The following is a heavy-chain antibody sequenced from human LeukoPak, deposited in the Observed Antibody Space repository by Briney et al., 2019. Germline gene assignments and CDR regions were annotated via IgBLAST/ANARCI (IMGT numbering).Heavy chain of an antibody. J-gene: IGHJ4*02. CDR2: ISTVDIR. V-gene: IGHV3-23*01. CDR1: GFTFDYSA. CDR3: VKGGFTYYDD. Sequence: GVSVRLSCAASGFTFDYSAMTWVRQAPEKGLEWVSTISTVDIRFYAKSVKGRFTISRDNSKHALFLQMNSLRAEDTAIYYCVKGGFTYYDDWGQGTLVTV. D-gene: IGHD3-22*01.